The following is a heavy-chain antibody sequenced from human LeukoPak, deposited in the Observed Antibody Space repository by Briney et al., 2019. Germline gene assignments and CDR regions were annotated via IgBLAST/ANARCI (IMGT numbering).Heavy chain of an antibody. Sequence: GGSLRLSCEASRFTFSDYAMHWVRQAPGKGLEWVAVISYDGSKKYCADFVKGRFTISRDNSKNTLYLQMNSLRTEDTAVYYCGRDLGGRSGYWGQGTLVTVSS. J-gene: IGHJ4*02. CDR3: GRDLGGRSGY. CDR2: ISYDGSKK. V-gene: IGHV3-30*04. CDR1: RFTFSDYA. D-gene: IGHD1-26*01.